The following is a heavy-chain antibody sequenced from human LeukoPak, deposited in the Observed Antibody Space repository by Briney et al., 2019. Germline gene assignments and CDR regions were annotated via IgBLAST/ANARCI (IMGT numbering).Heavy chain of an antibody. J-gene: IGHJ4*02. D-gene: IGHD2-15*01. CDR3: ARDGPDGRSGGSCIDY. CDR1: GGTFSSYA. Sequence: ASVKVSCKASGGTFSSYAISWVRQAPGQGLEWMGGIIPIFGTANYAQKFQGRVTITTDESTSTAYMELSSLRSEDTAVYYCARDGPDGRSGGSCIDYWGQGTLVTVSS. V-gene: IGHV1-69*05. CDR2: IIPIFGTA.